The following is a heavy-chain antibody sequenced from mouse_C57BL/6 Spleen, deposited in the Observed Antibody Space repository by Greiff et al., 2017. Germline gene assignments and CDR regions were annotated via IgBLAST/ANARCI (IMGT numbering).Heavy chain of an antibody. CDR3: ARSGLRPFAY. CDR1: GYTFTSYW. V-gene: IGHV1-50*01. Sequence: QVQLQQPGAELVKPGASVKLSCKASGYTFTSYWMQWVKQRPGQGLEWIGEIDPSDSYTNYNQKVKGKATLTVDTSSRPAYMQRSSLTSEDSAVYYCARSGLRPFAYWGQGTLVTVSA. CDR2: IDPSDSYT. D-gene: IGHD2-4*01. J-gene: IGHJ3*01.